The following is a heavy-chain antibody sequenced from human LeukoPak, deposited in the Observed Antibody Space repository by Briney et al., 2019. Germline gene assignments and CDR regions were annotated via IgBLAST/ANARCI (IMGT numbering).Heavy chain of an antibody. Sequence: GASVKVSCKASGYTLTAYYMHWVRQAPGQGLEWMGWINPNSGGTNYAQKFQGRVTMTRDTSISTAYMELSRLRSDDTAVFYCARDYYDSSGYGSFDYWGQGTLVTVSS. J-gene: IGHJ4*02. CDR3: ARDYYDSSGYGSFDY. CDR1: GYTLTAYY. V-gene: IGHV1-2*02. D-gene: IGHD3-22*01. CDR2: INPNSGGT.